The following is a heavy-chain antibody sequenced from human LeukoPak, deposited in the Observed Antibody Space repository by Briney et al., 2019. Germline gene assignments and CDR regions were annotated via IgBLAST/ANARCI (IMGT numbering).Heavy chain of an antibody. CDR3: ARGYCSGGSCYSGPFDY. J-gene: IGHJ4*02. CDR2: IYYSGST. D-gene: IGHD2-15*01. V-gene: IGHV4-59*08. CDR1: GGSISSYY. Sequence: PSETLSLTCTVSGGSISSYYWSWIRQPPGKGLEWIGYIYYSGSTNYNPSLKSRVTISVDTSKNQFSLKLSSVTAADTAVYYCARGYCSGGSCYSGPFDYWGQGTLVTVSS.